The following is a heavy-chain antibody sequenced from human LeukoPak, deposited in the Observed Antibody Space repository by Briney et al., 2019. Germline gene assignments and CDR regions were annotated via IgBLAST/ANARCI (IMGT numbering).Heavy chain of an antibody. CDR3: ARDRYYYGSGSTRYYFDY. CDR2: IYPSGGST. Sequence: ASVKVSCKASGYTFTSYYMHWVRQAPGQGLEWMGIIYPSGGSTSYAQKCQGRVTMTRDTSTSTVYMELSSLRSEDTAVYYCARDRYYYGSGSTRYYFDYWGQGTLVTVSS. V-gene: IGHV1-46*01. J-gene: IGHJ4*02. D-gene: IGHD3-10*01. CDR1: GYTFTSYY.